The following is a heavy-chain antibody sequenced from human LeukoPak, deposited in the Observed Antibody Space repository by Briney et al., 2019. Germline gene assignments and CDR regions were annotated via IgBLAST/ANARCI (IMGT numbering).Heavy chain of an antibody. CDR1: GGSISSYY. CDR2: IYSTGST. D-gene: IGHD1-26*01. V-gene: IGHV4-59*01. J-gene: IGHJ5*02. Sequence: PSETLSLTCTVSGGSISSYYWNWIRQPPGEGLEWIGYIYSTGSTNYNPSLKSRVTISVDTSKNQFSLRLSSVTAADTAVYYRARGGSFSTSWSDPWGQGTLVTVSS. CDR3: ARGGSFSTSWSDP.